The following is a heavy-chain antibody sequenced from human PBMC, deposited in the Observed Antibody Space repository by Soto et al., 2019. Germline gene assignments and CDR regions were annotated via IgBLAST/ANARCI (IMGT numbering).Heavy chain of an antibody. CDR3: ARGSDAFDI. CDR1: GFTFSSYS. Sequence: EVQLVESGGGLVQPGGSLRLSCAASGFTFSSYSMNWVRQAPGKGLERVSYISSGSAAIYYADSVKGRFTISRDNAKNSLYLQMNSLRDEDTAVYCCARGSDAFDIWGQGTMITVSS. V-gene: IGHV3-48*02. J-gene: IGHJ3*02. CDR2: ISSGSAAI.